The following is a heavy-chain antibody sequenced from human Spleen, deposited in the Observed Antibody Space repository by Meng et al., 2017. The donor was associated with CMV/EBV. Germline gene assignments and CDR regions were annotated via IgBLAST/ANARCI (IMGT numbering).Heavy chain of an antibody. V-gene: IGHV4-34*01. CDR1: GGSFSGYY. D-gene: IGHD5-24*01. Sequence: QEQGLGLVKPSATLSLPCAVYGGSFSGYYWSWIRQPPGKGLEWIGEINHSGSTNYNPSLKSRVTISVDTSKNQFSLKLSSVTAADTAVYYCARDGDGYPTDYWGQGTLVTVSS. CDR2: INHSGST. J-gene: IGHJ4*02. CDR3: ARDGDGYPTDY.